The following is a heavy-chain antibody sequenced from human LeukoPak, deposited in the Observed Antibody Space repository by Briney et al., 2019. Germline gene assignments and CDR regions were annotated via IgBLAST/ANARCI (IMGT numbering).Heavy chain of an antibody. V-gene: IGHV4-39*07. CDR2: IYYSGST. J-gene: IGHJ4*02. CDR1: GGSISSSSYY. CDR3: ARSAVPITMIVVVIAGFDY. D-gene: IGHD3-22*01. Sequence: PSETLSLTCTVSGGSISSSSYYWGWIRQPPGKGLEWIGSIYYSGSTYYNPSLKRRVTISVDTSKNQFSLKLSSVTAADTAVYYCARSAVPITMIVVVIAGFDYWGQGTLVTVSS.